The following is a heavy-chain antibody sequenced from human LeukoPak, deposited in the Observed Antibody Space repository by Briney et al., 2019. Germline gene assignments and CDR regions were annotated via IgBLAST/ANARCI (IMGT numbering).Heavy chain of an antibody. CDR1: GGTFSSYA. V-gene: IGHV1-69*05. D-gene: IGHD6-13*01. CDR3: ARVGSEVGWYSSSWYWFDP. J-gene: IGHJ5*02. Sequence: SVKVSCKASGGTFSSYAISWVRQAPGQGLEWMGGIIPIFGTADYAQKFQGRVTMTRNTSISTAYMELSSLRSEDTAVYYCARVGSEVGWYSSSWYWFDPWSQGTLVTVSS. CDR2: IIPIFGTA.